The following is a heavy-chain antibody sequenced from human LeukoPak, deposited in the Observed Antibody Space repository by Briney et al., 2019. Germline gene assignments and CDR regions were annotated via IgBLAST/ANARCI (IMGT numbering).Heavy chain of an antibody. CDR3: ARVTHYYDSSGYSPNDAFDI. V-gene: IGHV1-2*06. J-gene: IGHJ3*02. Sequence: ASVKVSCKASGYTFTVYYMHWVRQAPGQGLEWMGRINPNSGGTNYAQKFQGRVTMTRDTSISTAYMELSRLRSDDTAVYYCARVTHYYDSSGYSPNDAFDIWGQGTMVTVSS. CDR2: INPNSGGT. D-gene: IGHD3-22*01. CDR1: GYTFTVYY.